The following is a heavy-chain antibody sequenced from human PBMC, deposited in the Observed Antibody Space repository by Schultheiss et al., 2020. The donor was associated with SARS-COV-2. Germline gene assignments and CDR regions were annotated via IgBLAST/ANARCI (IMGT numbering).Heavy chain of an antibody. CDR2: ISGSGGST. V-gene: IGHV3-21*01. Sequence: GGSLRLSCAASGFTFSSYGMHWVRQAPGKGLEWVSAISGSGGSTYYADSVKGRFTISRDNTKNSLYLQMNSLRAEDTAVYYCARDPGVDGSGSSWGQGTLVTVSS. CDR1: GFTFSSYG. CDR3: ARDPGVDGSGSS. J-gene: IGHJ4*02. D-gene: IGHD3-10*01.